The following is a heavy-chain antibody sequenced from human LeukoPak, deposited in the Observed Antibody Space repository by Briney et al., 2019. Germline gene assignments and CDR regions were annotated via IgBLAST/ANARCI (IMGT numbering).Heavy chain of an antibody. V-gene: IGHV3-11*01. J-gene: IGHJ5*02. Sequence: GGSLRLSCAASGFTFSDYYMSWIRQAPGKGLEWVSYISSSGSTIYYADSVKGRFTISRDNAKNSLYLQMNSLRAEDTAVYYCAREKNLWFGVKNWFDPWGQGTLVTVSS. CDR2: ISSSGSTI. CDR3: AREKNLWFGVKNWFDP. D-gene: IGHD3-10*01. CDR1: GFTFSDYY.